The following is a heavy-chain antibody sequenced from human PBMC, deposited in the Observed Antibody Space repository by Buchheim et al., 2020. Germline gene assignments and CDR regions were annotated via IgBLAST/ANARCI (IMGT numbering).Heavy chain of an antibody. CDR2: IIPIFGTA. CDR3: ARHSEDKPHYYDSSGYFDY. J-gene: IGHJ4*02. V-gene: IGHV1-69*01. D-gene: IGHD3-22*01. CDR1: GGTFSSYA. Sequence: QVQLVQSGAEVKKPGSSVKVSRKASGGTFSSYAISWVRQAPGQGLEWMGGIIPIFGTANYAQKFQGRVTITADESTSTAYMELSSLRSEDTAVYYCARHSEDKPHYYDSSGYFDYWGQGTL.